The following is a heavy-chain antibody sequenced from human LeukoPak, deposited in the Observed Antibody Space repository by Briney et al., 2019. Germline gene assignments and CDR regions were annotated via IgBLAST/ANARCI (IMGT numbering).Heavy chain of an antibody. CDR1: GGSISSYY. CDR2: IYYSGTT. J-gene: IGHJ4*02. D-gene: IGHD6-13*01. V-gene: IGHV4-59*01. Sequence: SETLSLTCTVSGGSISSYYWSWIRQPPGKGLEWIGYIYYSGTTNYNPSLKSRVTIDTSKNQFSLKLSSVTAADTAVYYCARGVYIAAAQYAYWGQGTLVTVPS. CDR3: ARGVYIAAAQYAY.